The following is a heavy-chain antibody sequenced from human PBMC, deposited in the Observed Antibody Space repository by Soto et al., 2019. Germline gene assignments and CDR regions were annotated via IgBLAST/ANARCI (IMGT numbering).Heavy chain of an antibody. CDR3: ARGNDFRTGWFDP. CDR2: MYYSGTT. V-gene: IGHV4-31*03. J-gene: IGHJ5*02. D-gene: IGHD4-4*01. CDR1: AGSISSGTYY. Sequence: QVQLQESGPGLVKPSQTLSLTCTVSAGSISSGTYYWTWIRQHPGKGLEWIGYMYYSGTTYYNPSLQSRVTISGDTSKNQFSLKLSSVTVADTAVYYCARGNDFRTGWFDPWGQGIMVTVSS.